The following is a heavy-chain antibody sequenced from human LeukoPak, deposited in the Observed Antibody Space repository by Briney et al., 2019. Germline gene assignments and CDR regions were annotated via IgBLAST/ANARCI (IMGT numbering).Heavy chain of an antibody. J-gene: IGHJ4*02. CDR3: AEDGYSGSAQEDY. V-gene: IGHV3-74*01. Sequence: GGSLRLSCAASGFTFSSYWMHWVRQAPGKGLVWVSRINSDGSSTSYADSVKGRFTMSRDNSKNTLYLQMNSLRAEDTAVYYCAEDGYSGSAQEDYWGQGTLVTVSS. CDR1: GFTFSSYW. D-gene: IGHD1-26*01. CDR2: INSDGSST.